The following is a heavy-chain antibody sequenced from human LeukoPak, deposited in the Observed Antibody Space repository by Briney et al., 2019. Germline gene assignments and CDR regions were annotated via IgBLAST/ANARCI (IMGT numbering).Heavy chain of an antibody. CDR2: INHSGST. CDR3: ARLAGLGRWLQFTH. D-gene: IGHD5-24*01. Sequence: SETLSLTCAVYGGSFSGYYWSWIRQPPGKGLEWIGEINHSGSTNYNPSLKSRVTISVDTTKNHFSLTLASVTAADTAVYYCARLAGLGRWLQFTHWGQGILVTVSS. CDR1: GGSFSGYY. V-gene: IGHV4-34*01. J-gene: IGHJ1*01.